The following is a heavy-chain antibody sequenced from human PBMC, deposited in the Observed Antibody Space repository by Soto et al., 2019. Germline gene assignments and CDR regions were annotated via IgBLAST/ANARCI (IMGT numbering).Heavy chain of an antibody. D-gene: IGHD3-10*01. CDR1: GXTFSSYS. J-gene: IGHJ6*02. CDR2: IIGSGGIT. CDR3: ARARRGAPYYYTMDL. Sequence: GSLRLSCIASGXTFSSYSMTWVRQAPGKGLELVSDIIGSGGITYYADSVKGRFTSSIDNSKNTLNLQMNSLRSDDTAVYYCARARRGAPYYYTMDLWGQGTTVTVS. V-gene: IGHV3-23*01.